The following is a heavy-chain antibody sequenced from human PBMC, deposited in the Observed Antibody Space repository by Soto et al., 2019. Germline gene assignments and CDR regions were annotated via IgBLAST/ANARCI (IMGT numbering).Heavy chain of an antibody. CDR2: IIPIFGTA. Sequence: QVQLVQSGAEVKKPGSSVKVSCKASGGTFRSYAISWVRQAPGQGLEWMGGIIPIFGTANYAQKFQGRVTITADESTSTAYMERSSLRSEDTAVYYCARVTAGYDSSGYRIDYWGQGTLVTVSS. CDR1: GGTFRSYA. J-gene: IGHJ4*02. D-gene: IGHD3-22*01. CDR3: ARVTAGYDSSGYRIDY. V-gene: IGHV1-69*01.